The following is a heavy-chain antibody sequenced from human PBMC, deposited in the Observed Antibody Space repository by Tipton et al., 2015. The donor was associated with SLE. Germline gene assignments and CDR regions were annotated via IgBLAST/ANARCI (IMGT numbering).Heavy chain of an antibody. CDR2: TWFDGSNK. CDR1: GFTFGGYG. V-gene: IGHV3-33*01. Sequence: SLRLSCAASGFTFGGYGMHWVRQAPGKGLEWVAVTWFDGSNKNYADSVKGRFTISRDNSRNTLYLQMNSLRAEDTAVYYCARMDCSTTSCYLDWYFDLWGRGTLVTVSS. D-gene: IGHD2-2*01. CDR3: ARMDCSTTSCYLDWYFDL. J-gene: IGHJ2*01.